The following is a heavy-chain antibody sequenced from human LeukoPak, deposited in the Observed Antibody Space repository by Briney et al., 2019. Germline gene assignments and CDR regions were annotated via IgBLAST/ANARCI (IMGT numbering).Heavy chain of an antibody. J-gene: IGHJ4*02. Sequence: GGSLRLPCAASGFTFSSYWMSWVRQAPGKGLEWVANIKQDGSEKYYVDSVKGRFTISRDNAKNSLYLQMNSLRAEDTAVYYCARRPDSSSWYDGDYWGQGTLVTVSS. D-gene: IGHD6-13*01. CDR3: ARRPDSSSWYDGDY. CDR2: IKQDGSEK. CDR1: GFTFSSYW. V-gene: IGHV3-7*01.